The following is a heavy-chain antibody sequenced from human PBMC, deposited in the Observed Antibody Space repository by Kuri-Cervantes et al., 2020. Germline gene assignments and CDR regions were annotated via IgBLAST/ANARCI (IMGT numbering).Heavy chain of an antibody. J-gene: IGHJ4*02. V-gene: IGHV1-8*01. Sequence: ASVKVSCKASGYTFTTYDINWVRQATGQGLEWMGYMNPNTGNTGYAQKFQGRVTMTRDTSISTAYMELSSLRSEDTAVYYCARVPRESAARWGQGTLVTVSS. CDR3: ARVPRESAAR. CDR2: MNPNTGNT. D-gene: IGHD6-25*01. CDR1: GYTFTTYD.